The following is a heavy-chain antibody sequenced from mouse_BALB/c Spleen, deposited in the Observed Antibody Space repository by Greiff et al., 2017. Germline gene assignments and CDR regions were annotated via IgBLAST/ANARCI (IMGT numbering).Heavy chain of an antibody. CDR1: GFTFSSYA. D-gene: IGHD2-12*01. CDR3: ALTTRYFDV. J-gene: IGHJ1*01. V-gene: IGHV5-9-4*01. CDR2: ISSGGSYT. Sequence: EVKLQESGGGLVKPGGSLKLSCAASGFTFSSYAMSWVRQSPEKRLEWVAEISSGGSYTYYPDTVTGRFTISRDNAKNTLYLEMSSLRSEDTAMYYCALTTRYFDVWGAGTTVTVSS.